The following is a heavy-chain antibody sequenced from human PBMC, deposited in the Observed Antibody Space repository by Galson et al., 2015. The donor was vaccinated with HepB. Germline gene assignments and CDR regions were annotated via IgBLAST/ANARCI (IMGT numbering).Heavy chain of an antibody. V-gene: IGHV1-69*04. CDR3: ARDYYDSNGYYAGHLDF. CDR1: GGTFSSYS. D-gene: IGHD3-22*01. J-gene: IGHJ4*02. Sequence: SVKVSCKASGGTFSSYSIAWVRQAPGQGLEWMGRIIPVRGITNYAQKFQGRVTITADKSTTTAYMGLSSLGSDDTAVYFCARDYYDSNGYYAGHLDFWGQGTLVTVSS. CDR2: IIPVRGIT.